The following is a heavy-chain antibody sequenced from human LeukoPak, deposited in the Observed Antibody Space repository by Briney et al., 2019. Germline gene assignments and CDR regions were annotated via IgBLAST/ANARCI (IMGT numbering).Heavy chain of an antibody. D-gene: IGHD3-22*01. CDR2: INPYGGST. CDR1: VYTFTNYY. Sequence: ASVTVSCTSSVYTFTNYYMHWVRQAPGQGLEWMGIINPYGGSTSYAQKFQGRVTMTRDTSTSTVYMDLSSLRSEDTAVYYCARDPRLSSGYSTGILWYFDVWGRGTLVTVSS. J-gene: IGHJ2*01. CDR3: ARDPRLSSGYSTGILWYFDV. V-gene: IGHV1-46*01.